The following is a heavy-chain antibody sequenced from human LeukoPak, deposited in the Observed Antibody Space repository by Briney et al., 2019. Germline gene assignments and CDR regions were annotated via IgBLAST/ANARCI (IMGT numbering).Heavy chain of an antibody. CDR1: GFTFSNYD. CDR2: IGTAGDT. V-gene: IGHV3-13*01. J-gene: IGHJ3*02. CDR3: ARGFWFGDISRAAFDI. Sequence: GGSLRLSCAASGFTFSNYDMHWVRQPTGKGLEWVSGIGTAGDTYYADSVKGRFTISRENAKNSFYLQVNSLRAGDTAVYYCARGFWFGDISRAAFDIWGQGTMVVVSS. D-gene: IGHD3-10*01.